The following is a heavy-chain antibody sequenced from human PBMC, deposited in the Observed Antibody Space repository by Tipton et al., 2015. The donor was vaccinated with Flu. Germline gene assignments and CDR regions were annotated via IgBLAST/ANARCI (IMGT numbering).Heavy chain of an antibody. CDR2: IYYSGST. D-gene: IGHD4-11*01. J-gene: IGHJ4*02. CDR3: ARGTSTATMKAFDY. V-gene: IGHV4-61*01. CDR1: GGSVSSSRYY. Sequence: TLSLTCSLSGGSVSSSRYYWGWIRHFPGKGLEWIGYIYYSGSTYYSPSLKSRVTISVDTSRNQCSLKLSSVTAADTAVYYCARGTSTATMKAFDYWGQGTLVTVSS.